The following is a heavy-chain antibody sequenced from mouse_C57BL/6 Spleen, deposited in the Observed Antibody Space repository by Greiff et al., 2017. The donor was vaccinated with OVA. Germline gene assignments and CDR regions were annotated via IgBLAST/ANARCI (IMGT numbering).Heavy chain of an antibody. Sequence: QVQLQQPGAELVRPGSSVKLSCKASGYTFTSYWMHWVKQRPIQGLEWIGNIDPSDSETHYNQKFKDKATLTVDKSSSTAYMRLSSLTSEDSAVYYCARWSGYWYFEVWGTGTTVTVSS. V-gene: IGHV1-52*01. CDR1: GYTFTSYW. D-gene: IGHD1-3*01. CDR3: ARWSGYWYFEV. J-gene: IGHJ1*03. CDR2: IDPSDSET.